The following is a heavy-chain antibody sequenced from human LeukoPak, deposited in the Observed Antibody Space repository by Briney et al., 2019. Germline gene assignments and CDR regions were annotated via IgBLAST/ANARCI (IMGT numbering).Heavy chain of an antibody. D-gene: IGHD4-11*01. CDR2: INPSGGNT. J-gene: IGHJ1*01. Sequence: ASVKVSCKASGYTFNSYYVHWVRQAPGQGLEWMGIINPSGGNTRNAQKFQGRVTMTRDTSTSTVYMELSSLRSEDTAVYYCARGSNAEYFQHWGQGTLVTASS. CDR1: GYTFNSYY. CDR3: ARGSNAEYFQH. V-gene: IGHV1-46*02.